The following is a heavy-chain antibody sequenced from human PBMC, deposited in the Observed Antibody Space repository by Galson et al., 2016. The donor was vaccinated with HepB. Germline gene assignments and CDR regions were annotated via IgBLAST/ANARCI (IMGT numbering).Heavy chain of an antibody. CDR3: ARSHTSGWNSPFAY. V-gene: IGHV1-3*04. CDR2: INTDNGNT. Sequence: SVKVSCKASGYSFTGYAMHWVRQAPGQRLEWMGWINTDNGNTKYSQKFQGRVTITRNTSASAAFMELSSLRSEDTAVYYCARSHTSGWNSPFAYWGQGILVTVSS. D-gene: IGHD6-19*01. CDR1: GYSFTGYA. J-gene: IGHJ4*02.